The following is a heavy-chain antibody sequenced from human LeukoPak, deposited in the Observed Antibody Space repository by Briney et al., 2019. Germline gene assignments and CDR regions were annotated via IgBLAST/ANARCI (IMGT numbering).Heavy chain of an antibody. CDR3: ARHGGPYTWYPYYYYYMDV. J-gene: IGHJ6*03. CDR2: IDEKRRT. Sequence: PSETLSLTCAVYGSFSDHSWSWVRQPPGKGLEWIGEIDEKRRTSYSPSLTSRVTMSVDTSKNQFSLKLSSVTAADPAVYFCARHGGPYTWYPYYYYYMDVWGKGTSVTVSS. D-gene: IGHD6-13*01. V-gene: IGHV4-34*01. CDR1: GSFSDHS.